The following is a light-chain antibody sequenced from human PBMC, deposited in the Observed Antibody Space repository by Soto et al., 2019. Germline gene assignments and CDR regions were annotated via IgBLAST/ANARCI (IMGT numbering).Light chain of an antibody. Sequence: DIQMTQSPSTLSASVGDRVTITCRASQSISSWLVWYQQKPGKAPKLLIYKASSLESGVPSRFSGSGSGTEFTLTISSLQPDDFATYYCQQYNSYSGETFGQGTKVEIK. CDR1: QSISSW. CDR2: KAS. CDR3: QQYNSYSGET. V-gene: IGKV1-5*03. J-gene: IGKJ1*01.